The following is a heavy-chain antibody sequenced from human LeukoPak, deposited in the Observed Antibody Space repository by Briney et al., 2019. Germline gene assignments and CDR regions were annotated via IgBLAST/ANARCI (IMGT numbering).Heavy chain of an antibody. Sequence: ASETLSLTCAASGHSFIGYFWTWIRHAPGEGMEWLGDINHSGRTNYNPSLQRRVSISVDTSKNQFSLNVTSVTGADTAVYYCARTSGFFDSSGFYQQNPYYFQYWGQGVLVTASS. CDR3: ARTSGFFDSSGFYQQNPYYFQY. CDR2: INHSGRT. J-gene: IGHJ4*02. D-gene: IGHD3-22*01. CDR1: GHSFIGYF. V-gene: IGHV4-34*01.